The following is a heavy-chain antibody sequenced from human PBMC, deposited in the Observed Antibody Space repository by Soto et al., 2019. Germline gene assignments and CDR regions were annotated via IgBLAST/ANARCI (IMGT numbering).Heavy chain of an antibody. CDR2: IGTAGDT. Sequence: GGSLRLPCAASGFTFSSYDMHWVRQATGKGLEWVSAIGTAGDTYYPGSVKGRFTISRENAKNSLYLQMNSLRAEDTAVYYCARVRAVAGTGYYYGMDVWGQGTTVTVSS. J-gene: IGHJ6*02. CDR1: GFTFSSYD. CDR3: ARVRAVAGTGYYYGMDV. V-gene: IGHV3-13*01. D-gene: IGHD6-19*01.